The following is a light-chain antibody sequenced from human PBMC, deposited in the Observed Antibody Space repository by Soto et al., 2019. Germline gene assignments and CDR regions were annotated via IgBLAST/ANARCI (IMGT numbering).Light chain of an antibody. CDR3: QQYNSWHRT. Sequence: EVVMTQSPATLSVSPGERATFSCRASESVGSNLAWYQQKPGQAPSLLIYTTSTRASGVPARFSGSGSGTEFTLTINSLQTEDFGLYYCQQYNSWHRTFGQGTKVEVK. V-gene: IGKV3-15*01. CDR2: TTS. CDR1: ESVGSN. J-gene: IGKJ1*01.